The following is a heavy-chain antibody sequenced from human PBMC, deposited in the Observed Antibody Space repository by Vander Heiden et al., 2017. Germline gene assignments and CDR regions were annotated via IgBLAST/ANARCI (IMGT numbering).Heavy chain of an antibody. CDR3: ARRARLSSAVAGTFDY. D-gene: IGHD6-19*01. J-gene: IGHJ4*02. Sequence: EVQLVESGGGLVQPGGSLRLSCAASGFTFSSYSMNWVRQAPGKGLEWVSYISSSSSTIYYADSVKGRFTISRDNAKNSLYLQMNSLRDEDTAVYYCARRARLSSAVAGTFDYWGQGTLVTVSS. CDR1: GFTFSSYS. V-gene: IGHV3-48*02. CDR2: ISSSSSTI.